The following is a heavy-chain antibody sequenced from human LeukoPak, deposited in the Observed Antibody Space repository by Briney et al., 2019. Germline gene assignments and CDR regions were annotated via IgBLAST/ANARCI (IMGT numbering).Heavy chain of an antibody. CDR3: ATDRVAAAGTAGEMVY. CDR2: FDPEDGET. D-gene: IGHD6-13*01. V-gene: IGHV1-24*01. Sequence: ASVKVSCKVSGYTLTELSMHWVRQAPGKGVEWMGGFDPEDGETIYAQKFQGRVTMTEDTSTDPAYMELSSLRSEDTAVYYCATDRVAAAGTAGEMVYWGQGTLVTVSS. CDR1: GYTLTELS. J-gene: IGHJ4*02.